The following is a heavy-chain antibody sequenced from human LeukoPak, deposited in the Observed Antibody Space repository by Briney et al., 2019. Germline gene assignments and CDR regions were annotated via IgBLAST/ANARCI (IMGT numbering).Heavy chain of an antibody. CDR1: GDTVSSNSAA. J-gene: IGHJ6*04. CDR2: TYYRSKRYN. Sequence: SQTLSLSCAISGDTVSSNSAAWNWIRQSPSRGLEWQGRTYYRSKRYNEYAVSVKSRITINPDTSKNQFSLQLNSVTPEDTAVYYCARARDIVVVVAAKAGMDVWGKGTTVTVSS. CDR3: ARARDIVVVVAAKAGMDV. D-gene: IGHD2-15*01. V-gene: IGHV6-1*01.